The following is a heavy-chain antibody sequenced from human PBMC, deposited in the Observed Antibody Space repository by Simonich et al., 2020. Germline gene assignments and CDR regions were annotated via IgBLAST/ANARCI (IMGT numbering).Heavy chain of an antibody. V-gene: IGHV3-23*01. D-gene: IGHD1-26*01. CDR2: ISGSGGST. Sequence: EVQLLESGGGLVQPGGSLRLSCAASGFTFSSYAMCWVRQAAGKGWEWVIAISGSGGSTYYAESVKGRFTISRDNSKNTLYLQMNSLRAEDTAVYYCAKDSSLVGATDWFDPWGQGTLVTVSS. CDR1: GFTFSSYA. J-gene: IGHJ5*02. CDR3: AKDSSLVGATDWFDP.